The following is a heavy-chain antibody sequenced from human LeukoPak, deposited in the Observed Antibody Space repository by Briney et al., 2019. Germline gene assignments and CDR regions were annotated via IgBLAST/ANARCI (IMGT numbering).Heavy chain of an antibody. J-gene: IGHJ4*02. CDR1: GGSISSYY. CDR3: ARVRLQFTYFDY. CDR2: MYYSGST. V-gene: IGHV4-59*05. D-gene: IGHD5-24*01. Sequence: SETLSLTCTVSGGSISSYYWSWIRQPAGKGLEWIGSMYYSGSTYYNPSLKSRVTISVDTYKNQFSLKLSSVTAADTAVYYCARVRLQFTYFDYWGPGTLVTVSS.